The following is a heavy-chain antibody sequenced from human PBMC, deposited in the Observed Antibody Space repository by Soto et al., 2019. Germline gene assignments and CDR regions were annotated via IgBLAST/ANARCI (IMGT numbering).Heavy chain of an antibody. D-gene: IGHD2-2*01. CDR1: GGTFSSYA. J-gene: IGHJ6*02. CDR3: ARHDCISSSCYYYYYYGMDV. CDR2: IIPIFGTV. Sequence: QVQLVQSGAEVKKPGSSVKVSCKASGGTFSSYAISWVRQAPGQGLEWMGGIIPIFGTVNYAQKFQGRVTITADESTSTAYMELSSLRSDDTAVYYCARHDCISSSCYYYYYYGMDVWGQGTTVTVSS. V-gene: IGHV1-69*12.